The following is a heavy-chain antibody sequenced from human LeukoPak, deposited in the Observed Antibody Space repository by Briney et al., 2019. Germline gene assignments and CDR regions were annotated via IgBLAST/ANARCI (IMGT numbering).Heavy chain of an antibody. CDR2: IYPGDSDT. CDR3: ARALSNDAFDI. V-gene: IGHV5-51*01. CDR1: GYSFTSYW. J-gene: IGHJ3*02. Sequence: GESLKISCKGSGYSFTSYWIGWVRQMPGEGLEWMGIIYPGDSDTRYSPSFQGQVTISADKSISTAYLQWSSLKASDTAMYYRARALSNDAFDIWGQGTMVTVSS.